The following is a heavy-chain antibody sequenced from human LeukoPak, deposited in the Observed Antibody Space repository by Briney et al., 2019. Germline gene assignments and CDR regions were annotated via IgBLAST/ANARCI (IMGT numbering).Heavy chain of an antibody. CDR2: IYYSGNT. CDR1: GGSISSSSHY. V-gene: IGHV4-39*01. Sequence: NPSETLSLTCTVSGGSISSSSHYWGWIRQPPGKGLEWIGSIYYSGNTYYNPFLKSRVTIFVDTSKNQFSLTLNSVTAADTAVYYCARLILTGTSKYYFDYWGQGTRLTVSS. CDR3: ARLILTGTSKYYFDY. D-gene: IGHD7-27*01. J-gene: IGHJ4*02.